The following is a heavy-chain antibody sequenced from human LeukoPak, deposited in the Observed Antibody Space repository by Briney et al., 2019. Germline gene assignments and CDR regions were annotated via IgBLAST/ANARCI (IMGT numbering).Heavy chain of an antibody. CDR3: ARSGGSGSYRLPRWFDP. Sequence: ASVKVSCKASGYTFTGYYMHWVRQAPGQGLEWMGWINPNSGNTGYAQKFQGRVTITRNTSISTAYMELSSLRSEDTAVYYCARSGGSGSYRLPRWFDPWGQGTLVTVSS. J-gene: IGHJ5*02. CDR2: INPNSGNT. V-gene: IGHV1-8*03. D-gene: IGHD3-10*01. CDR1: GYTFTGYY.